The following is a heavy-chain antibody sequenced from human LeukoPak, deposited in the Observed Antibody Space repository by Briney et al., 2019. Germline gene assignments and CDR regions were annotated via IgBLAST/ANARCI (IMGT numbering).Heavy chain of an antibody. V-gene: IGHV3-9*01. CDR1: GFTFDDYA. Sequence: GASLRLSCAASGFTFDDYAMHWVRQAPGKGLEWVSGISWDSGSIGYADSVNGRFTISRDNANNSLYLQMNNLRAEDTALYYWAKDSFAFSLIHFCWFDPWGKGTRVTVSS. CDR3: AKDSFAFSLIHFCWFDP. D-gene: IGHD3-3*02. J-gene: IGHJ5*02. CDR2: ISWDSGSI.